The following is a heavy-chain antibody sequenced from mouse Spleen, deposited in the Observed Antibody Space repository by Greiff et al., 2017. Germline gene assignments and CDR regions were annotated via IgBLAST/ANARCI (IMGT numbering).Heavy chain of an antibody. J-gene: IGHJ3*01. CDR3: TTGDYGNFFAY. D-gene: IGHD2-1*01. CDR1: GFNIKDDY. CDR2: IDPENGDT. Sequence: VQLQQSGAELVRPGASVQLSCTASGFNIKDDYMHWVKQRPEQGLAWIGWIDPENGDTEYASKFQGKATITADTSSNTAYLQLSSLTSEDTAVYYCTTGDYGNFFAYWGQGTLVTVSA. V-gene: IGHV14-4*01.